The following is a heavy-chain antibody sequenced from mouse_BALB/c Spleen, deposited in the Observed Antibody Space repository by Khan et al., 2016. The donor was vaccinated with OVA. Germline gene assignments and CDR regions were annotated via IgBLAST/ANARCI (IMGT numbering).Heavy chain of an antibody. CDR3: ASERIYYDYSHAMDY. CDR1: GYSITSDYA. Sequence: QLEESGPGLVKPSQSLSLTCTVTGYSITSDYAWNWIRQFPGNKLEWMGYISYSGSTSYNPSLKSRISITRDTSKNQFFLQLNSVTTEDTATYYCASERIYYDYSHAMDYWGQGTSVTVSS. J-gene: IGHJ4*01. V-gene: IGHV3-2*02. D-gene: IGHD2-4*01. CDR2: ISYSGST.